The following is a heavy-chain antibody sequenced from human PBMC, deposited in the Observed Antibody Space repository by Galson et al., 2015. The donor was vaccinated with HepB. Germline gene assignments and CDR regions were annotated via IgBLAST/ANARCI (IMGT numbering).Heavy chain of an antibody. D-gene: IGHD5-24*01. V-gene: IGHV3-33*01. CDR1: GFSFSSYG. Sequence: SLRLSCAATGFSFSSYGMHWVRKAPGKGLEWVAVIRYDGSNKYYAEYLKGRFTISRDNSKKTLYLQMNSLRAEDTAVYYCARDSDLTMTEEGYNSYFDYWGQGTLVTVSS. CDR2: IRYDGSNK. J-gene: IGHJ4*02. CDR3: ARDSDLTMTEEGYNSYFDY.